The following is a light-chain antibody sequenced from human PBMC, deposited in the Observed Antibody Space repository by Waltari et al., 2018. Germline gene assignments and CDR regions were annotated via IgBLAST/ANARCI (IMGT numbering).Light chain of an antibody. CDR2: EDD. CDR3: QSYDSSDLWV. CDR1: SGSIASNY. V-gene: IGLV6-57*01. J-gene: IGLJ3*02. Sequence: NFMLTQPHSVSASPGKTVTISCTRSSGSIASNYVQWYQRRPGSSPTPVIFEDDQRPSGVPDRFSGSIDSSSNSASLTISGLKTEDEADYYCQSYDSSDLWVFGGGTRLTVL.